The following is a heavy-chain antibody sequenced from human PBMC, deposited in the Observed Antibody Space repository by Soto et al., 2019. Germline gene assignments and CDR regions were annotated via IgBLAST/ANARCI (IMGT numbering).Heavy chain of an antibody. V-gene: IGHV3-21*01. CDR2: ISKSDYT. J-gene: IGHJ4*02. CDR1: GFAFNNYG. CDR3: AREDSIIIPAVSDF. D-gene: IGHD2-2*01. Sequence: GSLRLSCTVSGFAFNNYGINWVRQAPGKGLEWVSSISKSDYTYYSDSVKGRFTISRDNAKNSVSLQMNTLRVEDTAVYYCAREDSIIIPAVSDFWGQGTLVTVSS.